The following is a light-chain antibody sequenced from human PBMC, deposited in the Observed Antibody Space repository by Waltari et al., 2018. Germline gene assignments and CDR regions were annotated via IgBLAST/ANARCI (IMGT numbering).Light chain of an antibody. CDR1: SSNIGNNY. CDR3: GTWDSSLSGAV. CDR2: EDS. J-gene: IGLJ7*01. Sequence: QSVLTQPPSVSAAPGKRVTISCSGASSNIGNNYVSWYRQFPGTAPKLLIYEDSERPSGIPGRFSGSKSGTSATLDITGLQAGDEADYYCGTWDSSLSGAVFGGGTHLTVL. V-gene: IGLV1-51*02.